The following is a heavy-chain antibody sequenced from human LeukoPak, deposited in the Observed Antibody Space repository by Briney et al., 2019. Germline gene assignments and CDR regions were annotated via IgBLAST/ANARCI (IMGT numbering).Heavy chain of an antibody. Sequence: SETLSLTCAVYGGSFSGYYWSWIRQPPGKGLEWIGEINHSGSTNYNPSLKSRVTISVDTSKNQFSLKLSSVTAADTAVYYCARGRGRFRPGSSSGRYFDYWGQGTLVTVSS. CDR2: INHSGST. J-gene: IGHJ4*02. V-gene: IGHV4-34*01. D-gene: IGHD6-13*01. CDR3: ARGRGRFRPGSSSGRYFDY. CDR1: GGSFSGYY.